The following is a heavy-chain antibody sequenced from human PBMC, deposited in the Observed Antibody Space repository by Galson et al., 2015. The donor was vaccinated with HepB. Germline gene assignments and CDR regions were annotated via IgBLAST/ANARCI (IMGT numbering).Heavy chain of an antibody. J-gene: IGHJ5*02. CDR2: ISSSSSTI. Sequence: SLRLSCAASGFTFSSYSMNWVRQAPGKGLEWVSYISSSSSTIYYADSVKGRFTISRDNAKNSLYLQMNSLRDEDTAVYYCARDHDRYYYDSSGPGWFDPWGQGTLVTVSS. D-gene: IGHD3-22*01. CDR1: GFTFSSYS. CDR3: ARDHDRYYYDSSGPGWFDP. V-gene: IGHV3-48*02.